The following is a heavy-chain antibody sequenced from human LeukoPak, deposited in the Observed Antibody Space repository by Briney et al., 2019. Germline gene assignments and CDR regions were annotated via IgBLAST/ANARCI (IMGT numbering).Heavy chain of an antibody. J-gene: IGHJ4*02. D-gene: IGHD2-2*01. CDR1: GDSISRYY. V-gene: IGHV4-4*08. Sequence: SETLSLTCTVSGDSISRYYWSWIRQPPGKGLEWIGYINNSGGTSYNPSLKSRVTISLDTSKNQFSLKLDSVTTTDTAVYYCASQMSGTSVSYWGQGTLVTVSS. CDR2: INNSGGT. CDR3: ASQMSGTSVSY.